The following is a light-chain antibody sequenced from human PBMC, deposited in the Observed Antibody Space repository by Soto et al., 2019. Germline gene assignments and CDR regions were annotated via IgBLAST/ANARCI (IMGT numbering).Light chain of an antibody. Sequence: EIVLTQSPGALSLSPGERATLSCRASQTVSDTYLAWYQQKPGQAPRLLIYGASTRATGIPDRFSGSGSGTGFTLTISRLEPEDFAVYYCQQYGGSPRVSFGGGTKLEIK. J-gene: IGKJ4*01. CDR2: GAS. V-gene: IGKV3-20*01. CDR3: QQYGGSPRVS. CDR1: QTVSDTY.